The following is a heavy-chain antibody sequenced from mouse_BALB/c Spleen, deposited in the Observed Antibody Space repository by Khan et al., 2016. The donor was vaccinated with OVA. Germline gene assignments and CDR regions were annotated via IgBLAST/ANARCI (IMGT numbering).Heavy chain of an antibody. V-gene: IGHV5-9-3*01. Sequence: EVELVESGGGLVKPGGSLKLSCAASGFTFSSYAVSWVRQTPAKRLEWVATINSDGAYTYYPDSVKGRFTISRDNAMNTLYLQMSSLRSEDTAMYYCARHNFGPFAYWGQGTLVTVSA. J-gene: IGHJ3*01. CDR1: GFTFSSYA. D-gene: IGHD1-3*01. CDR2: INSDGAYT. CDR3: ARHNFGPFAY.